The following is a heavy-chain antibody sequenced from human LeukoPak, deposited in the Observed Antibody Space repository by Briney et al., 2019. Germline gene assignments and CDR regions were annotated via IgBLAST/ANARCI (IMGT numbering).Heavy chain of an antibody. CDR3: AKSYSSTWHYFDY. J-gene: IGHJ4*02. CDR2: IRGGGGDT. Sequence: GGSLRLSCAASGFTFNNYAMSWVRQAPGKGLEWVSSIRGGGGDTFYADSVKGRFTISRDNSKNTLYLQMNSLRAEDTATYYRAKSYSSTWHYFDYWGQGTLVTVSS. CDR1: GFTFNNYA. V-gene: IGHV3-23*01. D-gene: IGHD6-13*01.